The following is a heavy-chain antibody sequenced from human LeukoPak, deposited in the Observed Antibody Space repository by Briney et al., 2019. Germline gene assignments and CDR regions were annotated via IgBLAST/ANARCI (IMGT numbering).Heavy chain of an antibody. CDR2: ISSSSNYI. D-gene: IGHD2-2*02. CDR3: ARGVPYAATAIPGLDY. J-gene: IGHJ4*02. CDR1: GFTFSSYS. V-gene: IGHV3-21*01. Sequence: PGGSLRLSCAASGFTFSSYSMNWVRQAPGKGLEWVSAISSSSNYIYYAHSVKGRFTISRDNAKNSLYLQMNSLRAEDTAVYYCARGVPYAATAIPGLDYWGQGTQVTVSS.